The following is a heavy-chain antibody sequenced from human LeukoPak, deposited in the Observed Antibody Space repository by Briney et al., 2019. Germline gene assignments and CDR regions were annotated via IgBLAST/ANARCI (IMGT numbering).Heavy chain of an antibody. CDR2: IYDSGST. CDR3: ARGSGIKLDY. J-gene: IGHJ4*02. CDR1: GGSISSGGYC. V-gene: IGHV4-31*03. D-gene: IGHD3-10*01. Sequence: PSETLSLTCTVSGGSISSGGYCWSWIRQHPGKGLEWIGCIYDSGSTHYSPSLKSRVTISPDTSKNQFSLKLNSVTAADTAVYYCARGSGIKLDYWGQGTLVTVSS.